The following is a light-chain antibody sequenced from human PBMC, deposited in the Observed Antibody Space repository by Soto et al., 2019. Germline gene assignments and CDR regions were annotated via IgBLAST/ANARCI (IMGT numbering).Light chain of an antibody. CDR1: QSIRNY. J-gene: IGKJ5*01. Sequence: DIQMSQSPPSLSASVGDRVTITCRASQSIRNYLNWYQQKPGKAPNVLIYSASTLPSGVPSRFSGSGSGTDFILTISSVRPEDFATYFCQQSYSTPPTFGQGTRLEIK. CDR2: SAS. CDR3: QQSYSTPPT. V-gene: IGKV1-39*01.